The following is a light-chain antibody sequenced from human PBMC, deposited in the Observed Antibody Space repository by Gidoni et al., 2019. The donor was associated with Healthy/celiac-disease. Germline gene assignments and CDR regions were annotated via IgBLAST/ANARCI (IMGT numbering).Light chain of an antibody. CDR2: GAS. V-gene: IGKV3-20*01. Sequence: EIVLTQSPGTLSLSPGERATLSCRASQSVSSSYLAWYQQKPDQAPRLLSYGASSRATGIPDRFSGSGSGTDFTLTISRLGPEDFAVYYCQQYGSPGTFGQGTKVEIK. CDR3: QQYGSPGT. J-gene: IGKJ1*01. CDR1: QSVSSSY.